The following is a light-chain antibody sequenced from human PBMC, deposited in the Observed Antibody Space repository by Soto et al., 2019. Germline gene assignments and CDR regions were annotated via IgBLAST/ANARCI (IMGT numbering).Light chain of an antibody. Sequence: DIQMTQSPSTLSASVGDTVTITCRASESIDNWLAWYQQKPGKAPKLLIFAASTLVREVPSRFGGRGSGTEFTLTISSLQADDYATFYCQQYHTDWTFGQGTKVEIK. J-gene: IGKJ1*01. CDR3: QQYHTDWT. CDR1: ESIDNW. V-gene: IGKV1-5*01. CDR2: AAS.